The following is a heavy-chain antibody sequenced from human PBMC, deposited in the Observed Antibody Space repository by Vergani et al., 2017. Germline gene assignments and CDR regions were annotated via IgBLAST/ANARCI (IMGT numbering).Heavy chain of an antibody. D-gene: IGHD6-13*01. V-gene: IGHV3-23*04. CDR3: AKITQQPRRFDY. CDR1: GFTFGDYA. Sequence: EVQLVESGGGLVQPGRSLRLSCTASGFTFGDYAMSWFRQAPGKGLEWVSAISGSGGSTYYADSVKGRFTISRDNSKNTLYLQMNSLRAEDTAVYYCAKITQQPRRFDYWGQGTLVTVSS. J-gene: IGHJ4*02. CDR2: ISGSGGST.